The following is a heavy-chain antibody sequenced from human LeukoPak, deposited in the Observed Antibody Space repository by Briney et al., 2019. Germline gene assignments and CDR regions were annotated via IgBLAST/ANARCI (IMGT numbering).Heavy chain of an antibody. CDR2: ISSSGSTI. J-gene: IGHJ4*02. CDR1: GFTFSDYY. D-gene: IGHD2-21*02. V-gene: IGHV3-11*01. Sequence: GGSLRLSCAASGFTFSDYYMSWIRQAPGKGLEWVSYISSSGSTIYYADSVKGRFTISRDNAKNSLYLQMNSLRAEDTAVYYCARALRVVTAPFYYFDYWGQGTLVTVSS. CDR3: ARALRVVTAPFYYFDY.